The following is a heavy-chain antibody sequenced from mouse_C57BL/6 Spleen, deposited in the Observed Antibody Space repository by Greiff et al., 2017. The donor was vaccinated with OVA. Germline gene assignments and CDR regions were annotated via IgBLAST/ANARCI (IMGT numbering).Heavy chain of an antibody. CDR2: INPNNGGT. D-gene: IGHD1-1*01. V-gene: IGHV1-26*01. CDR3: ARASTTVDFDV. CDR1: GYTFTDYY. J-gene: IGHJ1*03. Sequence: EVQLQQSGPELVKPGASVKISCKASGYTFTDYYMNWVKQSHGKSLEWIGDINPNNGGTSYNQKFKGKATLTVDKSSSTAYMELRSLTSEDSAVDYYARASTTVDFDVWGTGTTVTVSS.